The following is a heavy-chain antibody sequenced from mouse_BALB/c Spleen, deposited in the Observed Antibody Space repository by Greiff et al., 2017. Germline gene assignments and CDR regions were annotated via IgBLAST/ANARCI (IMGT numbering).Heavy chain of an antibody. V-gene: IGHV1S56*01. CDR1: GYTFTSYY. CDR3: ARVGAYGYDGVYFDY. Sequence: VQLQESGPELVKPGASVRISCKASGYTFTSYYIHWVKQRPGQGLEWIGWIYPGNVNTKYNEKFKGKATLTADKSSSTAYMQLSSLTSEDSAVYFCARVGAYGYDGVYFDYWGQGTTLTVSS. CDR2: IYPGNVNT. J-gene: IGHJ2*01. D-gene: IGHD2-2*01.